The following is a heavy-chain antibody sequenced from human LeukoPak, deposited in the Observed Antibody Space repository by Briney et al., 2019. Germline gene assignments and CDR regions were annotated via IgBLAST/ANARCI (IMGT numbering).Heavy chain of an antibody. J-gene: IGHJ4*02. CDR3: ARDKPGYGSDY. V-gene: IGHV4-39*07. D-gene: IGHD5-12*01. Sequence: SESLSLTCTVSGGSISSSSYYWGWIRQPPGKGLEWIGGIYYSGSTYYNPSLKSRVTISVDTSKNQFSLKLSSVTAADTAVYYCARDKPGYGSDYWGQGTLVTVSS. CDR2: IYYSGST. CDR1: GGSISSSSYY.